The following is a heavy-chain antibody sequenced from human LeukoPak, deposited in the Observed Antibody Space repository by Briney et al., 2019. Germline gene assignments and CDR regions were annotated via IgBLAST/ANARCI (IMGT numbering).Heavy chain of an antibody. CDR2: IYYSGST. CDR3: ARVVVPAPHFDY. Sequence: SQTLSLTCTVSGGSISSGGYYWSWIRQPPGKGLEWIGYIYYSGSTNYNPSLKSRVTISVDTSKNQFSLKLSSVTTADTAVYYCARVVVPAPHFDYWGQGTLVTVSS. CDR1: GGSISSGGYY. V-gene: IGHV4-61*08. D-gene: IGHD2-2*01. J-gene: IGHJ4*02.